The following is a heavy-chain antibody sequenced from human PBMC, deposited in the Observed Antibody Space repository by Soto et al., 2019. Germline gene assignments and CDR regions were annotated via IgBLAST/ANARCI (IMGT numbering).Heavy chain of an antibody. V-gene: IGHV4-4*02. D-gene: IGHD3-10*01. CDR1: GGSISSSNW. CDR3: ARRWGEGRVDY. Sequence: QVQLQESGPGLVKPSGTLSLTCAVSGGSISSSNWWSWVRQPPGKGLQWIGEIYHSGSTNYIPSLKRRVTLSVDKARNQFSLKLSSVTAADTAVYYCARRWGEGRVDYWGQGTLVTVSS. CDR2: IYHSGST. J-gene: IGHJ4*02.